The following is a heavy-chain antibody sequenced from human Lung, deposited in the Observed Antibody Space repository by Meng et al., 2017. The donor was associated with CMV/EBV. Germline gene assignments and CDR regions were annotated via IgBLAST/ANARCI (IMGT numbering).Heavy chain of an antibody. CDR3: ARDDSSS. V-gene: IGHV3-30-3*01. J-gene: IGHJ5*02. CDR1: GFTFSSYA. D-gene: IGHD3-22*01. CDR2: ISYDGSNK. Sequence: QGLLVGSGGGGVQPGRSLRLSCAASGFTFSSYAMHWVRQAPGKGLEWVAVISYDGSNKYYADSVKGRFTISRDNSKNTLYLQMNSLRAEDTAVYYCARDDSSSWGQGTLVTVSS.